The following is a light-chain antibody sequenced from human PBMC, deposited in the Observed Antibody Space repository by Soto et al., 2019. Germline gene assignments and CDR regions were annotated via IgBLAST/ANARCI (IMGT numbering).Light chain of an antibody. Sequence: EQVMTQSPATLSVYPRDKATLSCRASQSVSSSLAWYQQIPGQAPRLLIYDASTRATGIPARFGGSGSGTEFTLTISSLQSEDFAVYYCQQYNNWPPLTFGGGTKVDIK. CDR3: QQYNNWPPLT. CDR2: DAS. V-gene: IGKV3-15*01. J-gene: IGKJ4*01. CDR1: QSVSSS.